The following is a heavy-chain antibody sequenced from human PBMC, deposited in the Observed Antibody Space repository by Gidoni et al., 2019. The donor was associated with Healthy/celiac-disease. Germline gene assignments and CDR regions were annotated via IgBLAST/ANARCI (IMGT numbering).Heavy chain of an antibody. Sequence: QVQLQESGPGLVKPSQTLSHTCTVSGGPISSGGYYWGWIRQHPGKGLEWIGYIYYSGSTYYNPSLKSRVTISVDSSTNQFSMKLRSVTAADTAAYYCATGYSSSWSRGGWFDPWGQGTLVTVSS. CDR1: GGPISSGGYY. D-gene: IGHD6-13*01. CDR2: IYYSGST. CDR3: ATGYSSSWSRGGWFDP. J-gene: IGHJ5*02. V-gene: IGHV4-31*03.